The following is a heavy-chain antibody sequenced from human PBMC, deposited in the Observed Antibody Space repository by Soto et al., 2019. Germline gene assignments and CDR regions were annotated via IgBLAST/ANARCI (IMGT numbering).Heavy chain of an antibody. Sequence: QVQLVQSGAEVKKPGSSVKVSCKASGGTFSSYAISWVRQAPGQGLEWMGGIIPIFGTANYAQKFQGRVTITADESTSTAYMELSSLRSEDTAVYYCARGVWPDYYDSSGEQYYFAYWGQGTLVTVSS. V-gene: IGHV1-69*01. CDR3: ARGVWPDYYDSSGEQYYFAY. CDR2: IIPIFGTA. CDR1: GGTFSSYA. J-gene: IGHJ4*02. D-gene: IGHD3-22*01.